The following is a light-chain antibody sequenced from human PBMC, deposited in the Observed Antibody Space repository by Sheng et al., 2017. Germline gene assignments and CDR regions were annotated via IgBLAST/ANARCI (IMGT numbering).Light chain of an antibody. CDR3: QQYGSSPT. J-gene: IGKJ2*01. CDR1: QSVNNF. Sequence: EVVLTQSPVTLSLSPGERATLSCRASQSVNNFLVWYQQKPGQAPRLLIYDASNRATGIPARFSGSGSRTDFTLTISSLEPEDFAVYYCQQYGSSPTFGQGTKLEI. CDR2: DAS. V-gene: IGKV3-11*01.